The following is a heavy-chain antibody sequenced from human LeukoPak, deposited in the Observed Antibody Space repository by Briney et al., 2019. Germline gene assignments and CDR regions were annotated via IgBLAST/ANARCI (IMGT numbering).Heavy chain of an antibody. CDR3: ARISYSSGWYLTGY. Sequence: PGGSLRLSCAASGFTFSSYEMNWVRQAPGKGLEWVSYISSSGSTIYYADSVKGRFTISRDNAKNSLYLQMNSLRAEDTAVYYCARISYSSGWYLTGYWGQGTLVTVSS. CDR2: ISSSGSTI. J-gene: IGHJ4*02. V-gene: IGHV3-48*03. D-gene: IGHD6-19*01. CDR1: GFTFSSYE.